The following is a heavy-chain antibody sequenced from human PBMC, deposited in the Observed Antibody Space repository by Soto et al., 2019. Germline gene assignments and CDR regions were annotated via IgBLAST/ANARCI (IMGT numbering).Heavy chain of an antibody. J-gene: IGHJ6*02. Sequence: QVQLVESGGGVVQPGRSLRLSCAASGFTFSSYGMHWVRQAPGKGLEWVAVISYDGSNKYYADSVKGRFTISRDNSKNTLYLQMNSLRAEDTAVYYWAKDAAAGIWYGMDVWGQGTTVTVSS. CDR2: ISYDGSNK. D-gene: IGHD6-13*01. CDR3: AKDAAAGIWYGMDV. CDR1: GFTFSSYG. V-gene: IGHV3-30*18.